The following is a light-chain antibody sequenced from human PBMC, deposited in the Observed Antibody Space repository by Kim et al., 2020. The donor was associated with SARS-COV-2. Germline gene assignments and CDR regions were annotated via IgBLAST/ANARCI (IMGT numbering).Light chain of an antibody. CDR3: AVWDDILSSPV. J-gene: IGLJ3*02. Sequence: GQEVTISCSGSSSNIGKNTVNWFQQFPGTAPKLLISAYDQRPSGIPDRFSGSKSGTSASLVISGLQSEDEADYYCAVWDDILSSPVFGGGTQLTVL. CDR2: AYD. V-gene: IGLV1-44*01. CDR1: SSNIGKNT.